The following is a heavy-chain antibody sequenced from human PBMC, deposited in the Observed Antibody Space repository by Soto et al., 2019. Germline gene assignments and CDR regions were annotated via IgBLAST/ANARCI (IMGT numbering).Heavy chain of an antibody. CDR2: ISHIGTT. Sequence: PAETLSLTCTVSGDAMSTDGYYLNWIRQHPGKGLEWIGSISHIGTTYYNPSLKSRLIMSVDPSQNYFSLKLTSMTAADTAVYYCERDQAYGSAFEGYYDHGMDVWGQGRGITVSS. J-gene: IGHJ6*02. CDR1: GDAMSTDGYY. V-gene: IGHV4-31*03. CDR3: ERDQAYGSAFEGYYDHGMDV. D-gene: IGHD3-10*01.